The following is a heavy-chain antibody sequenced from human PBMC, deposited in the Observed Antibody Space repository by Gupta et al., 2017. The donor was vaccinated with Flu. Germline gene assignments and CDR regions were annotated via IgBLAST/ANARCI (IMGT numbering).Heavy chain of an antibody. D-gene: IGHD3-3*01. J-gene: IGHJ6*03. CDR3: AKSDDFWSGYTYYYYYMDV. CDR2: ISYDGSNK. Sequence: QVQLVESGGGVVQPGRSLRLSCAASGFTFSSYGMPWVPQAPGKGLEWVAVISYDGSNKYYADSVKGRFTISRDNSKNTLYLQMNSLRAEDTAVYYCAKSDDFWSGYTYYYYYMDVWGKGTTVTVSS. V-gene: IGHV3-30*18. CDR1: GFTFSSYG.